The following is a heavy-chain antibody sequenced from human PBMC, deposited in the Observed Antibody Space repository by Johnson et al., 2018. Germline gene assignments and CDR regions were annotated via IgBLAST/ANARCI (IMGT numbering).Heavy chain of an antibody. CDR1: GFAFSTYA. D-gene: IGHD6-13*01. CDR3: AKDRSRVGIAAAGTVGCQH. CDR2: IPHDGNNK. V-gene: IGHV3-30-3*01. Sequence: QVQLVQSGGGAVQPGRSLRLSCAASGFAFSTYAMHWVRQAPGKGLEWVAVIPHDGNNKYFVDSVKGRFTISSDNIKNSLYLQMNSLRTEDTALYYCAKDRSRVGIAAAGTVGCQHWGQGTLVTVSS. J-gene: IGHJ1*01.